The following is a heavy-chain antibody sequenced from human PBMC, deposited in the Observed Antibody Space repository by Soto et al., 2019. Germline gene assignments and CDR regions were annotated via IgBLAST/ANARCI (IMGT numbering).Heavy chain of an antibody. CDR1: RFTFSSYV. Sequence: GGSLRLSCAASRFTFSSYVMHWVRQAPGKGLEWVAVISHDGSNKYYVDSAKGRFTISRDNSKNTLYLQMNSLRAEDTAVYYCAKAPLEWLPPHWGQGTLVTVSS. J-gene: IGHJ4*02. CDR3: AKAPLEWLPPH. D-gene: IGHD3-3*01. V-gene: IGHV3-30*18. CDR2: ISHDGSNK.